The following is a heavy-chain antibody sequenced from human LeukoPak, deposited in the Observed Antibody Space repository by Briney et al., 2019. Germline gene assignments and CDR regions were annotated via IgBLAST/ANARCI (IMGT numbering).Heavy chain of an antibody. CDR1: GFTFISFS. Sequence: GSLRLSCAASGFTFISFSMTWVRQAPGKGLEWVSSIIVSGATYYADSVKGRFTISRDSFRGMLFLQMDSLRVEDTAVYFCAKGSVGNADFASWGQGALVTVSS. CDR3: AKGSVGNADFAS. CDR2: IIVSGAT. J-gene: IGHJ4*02. V-gene: IGHV3-23*01. D-gene: IGHD6-25*01.